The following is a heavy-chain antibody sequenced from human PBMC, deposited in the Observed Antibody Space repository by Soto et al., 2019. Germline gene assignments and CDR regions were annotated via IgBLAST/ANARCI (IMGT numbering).Heavy chain of an antibody. CDR1: GFNFGDYA. CDR2: IRSKTYGGTS. Sequence: PGGLQRLRYTACGFNFGDYAMSWFRQAPGKGLEWVGFIRSKTYGGTSEYAASVKGRFTISRDDSKSIAYLDMNSLKTDDAAVYYGSRVKSLKFLEWLLCDYWGQGTQVTVS. D-gene: IGHD3-3*01. V-gene: IGHV3-49*03. J-gene: IGHJ4*02. CDR3: SRVKSLKFLEWLLCDY.